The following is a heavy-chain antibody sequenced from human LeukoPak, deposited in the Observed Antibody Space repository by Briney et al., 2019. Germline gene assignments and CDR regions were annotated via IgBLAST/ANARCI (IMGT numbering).Heavy chain of an antibody. J-gene: IGHJ5*01. V-gene: IGHV4-61*02. Sequence: SQTLSLTCNVSGGSISSGRYYWSWIRQPAGKGLEWIGRIYTRGSTNYNPSLRSRVTMSVDTSKNQFSLKLSSVTAADTAVYYCATDGMVRGPDAWFDSWGQGTLVTVSS. CDR2: IYTRGST. D-gene: IGHD3-10*01. CDR1: GGSISSGRYY. CDR3: ATDGMVRGPDAWFDS.